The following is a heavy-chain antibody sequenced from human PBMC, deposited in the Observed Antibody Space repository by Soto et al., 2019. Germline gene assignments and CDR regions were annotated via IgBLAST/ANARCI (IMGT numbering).Heavy chain of an antibody. CDR3: ARDGSSSWYYFDH. CDR1: GYTFTSYA. Sequence: QVQLVQSGAEEKKPGASVKVSCKASGYTFTSYAMHWVRQAPGQRLEWMGWINAGNGNTKYSQKFQGRVTITRDTSASTAYMELSSLRSEDTAVYYCARDGSSSWYYFDHWGQGTLVTVSS. V-gene: IGHV1-3*05. J-gene: IGHJ4*02. CDR2: INAGNGNT. D-gene: IGHD6-13*01.